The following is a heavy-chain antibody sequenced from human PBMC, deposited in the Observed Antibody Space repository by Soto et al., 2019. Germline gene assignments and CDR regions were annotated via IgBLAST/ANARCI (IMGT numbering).Heavy chain of an antibody. CDR3: ARLMGRTGDVR. CDR2: IYYSGST. D-gene: IGHD7-27*01. V-gene: IGHV4-59*08. J-gene: IGHJ4*02. Sequence: SETLSLTCTVSGGSISSYYWSWIRQPPGKGLEWIGYIYYSGSTNYNPSLKSRVTISVDTSKNQFSLKLSSVTAADTAVYYCARLMGRTGDVRWGQGTLVTVSA. CDR1: GGSISSYY.